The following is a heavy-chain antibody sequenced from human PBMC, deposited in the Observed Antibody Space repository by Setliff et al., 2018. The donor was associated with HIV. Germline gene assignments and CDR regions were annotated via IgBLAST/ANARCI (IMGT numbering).Heavy chain of an antibody. D-gene: IGHD2-15*01. V-gene: IGHV4-34*01. CDR2: INHSGST. CDR1: GGSFSDYY. J-gene: IGHJ6*02. Sequence: PSETLSLTCAVYGGSFSDYYWSWIRQPPGKGLEWIGEINHSGSTNYNPSLKSRVTISVDTSKNQFSLKLSSVTAADTAVYYCARRQPIVVVVARLRSTGGMDVWGQGTTVTVSS. CDR3: ARRQPIVVVVARLRSTGGMDV.